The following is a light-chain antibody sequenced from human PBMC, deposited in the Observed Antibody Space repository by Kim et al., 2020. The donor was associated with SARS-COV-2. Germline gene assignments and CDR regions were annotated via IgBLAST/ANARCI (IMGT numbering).Light chain of an antibody. CDR3: HQSRTLPST. V-gene: IGKV6-21*02. Sequence: EIVLTQSPDFQSVTPKEKVTITCRASQSISDYLHWYQQKPNQSPMLLVKYASQSISGVPSRFSGSGSGTDFTLTIDSLEAEDASTYYCHQSRTLPSTFGQETTLEI. J-gene: IGKJ2*01. CDR1: QSISDY. CDR2: YAS.